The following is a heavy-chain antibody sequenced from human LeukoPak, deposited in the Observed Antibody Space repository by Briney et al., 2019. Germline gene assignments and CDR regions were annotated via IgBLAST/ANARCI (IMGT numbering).Heavy chain of an antibody. D-gene: IGHD3-3*01. CDR2: ISSSGSTI. CDR3: ARDYDFWKGPVYDY. Sequence: PGGSLRLSCAASGFTFNDYYMSWIRQAPGKGLEWVSYISSSGSTIYYADSVKGRFTISRDNAKNSLYLQMNSLRAEDTAVYYCARDYDFWKGPVYDYWGQGTLVTVSS. J-gene: IGHJ4*02. V-gene: IGHV3-11*01. CDR1: GFTFNDYY.